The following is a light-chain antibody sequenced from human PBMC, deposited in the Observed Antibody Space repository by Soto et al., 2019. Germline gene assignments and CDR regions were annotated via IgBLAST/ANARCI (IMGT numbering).Light chain of an antibody. V-gene: IGKV1-39*01. J-gene: IGKJ1*01. CDR1: QSISSY. CDR3: QESYSTPRT. Sequence: DIQMTQSPSSLCASVGDRVTITCRASQSISSYLNWYQQKQGKAPKRLIYAASTLQSGVPSRFSGSGSGTDSTLTIRSLQPEDCATFYWQESYSTPRTFGQGTKVEIK. CDR2: AAS.